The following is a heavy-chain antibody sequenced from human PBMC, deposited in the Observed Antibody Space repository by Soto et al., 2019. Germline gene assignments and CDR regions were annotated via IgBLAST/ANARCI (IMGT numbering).Heavy chain of an antibody. J-gene: IGHJ3*02. Sequence: QLQLQESGPGLVKPSETQSLTFTVSGGSISRSNHHWGWIRQPPGKALEWIGSIYYSVSTIYNPSLKSRVTMVAETSKNRLSLKVISVTAADTAVYYCARPSTAHLNAFEIWGQGTLVTVSS. CDR3: ARPSTAHLNAFEI. CDR1: GGSISRSNHH. V-gene: IGHV4-39*01. CDR2: IYYSVST.